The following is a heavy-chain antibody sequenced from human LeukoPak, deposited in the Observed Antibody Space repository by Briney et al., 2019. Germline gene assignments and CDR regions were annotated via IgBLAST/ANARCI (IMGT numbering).Heavy chain of an antibody. CDR2: IYYSGST. Sequence: PSETLALTCTVSGGSISSYYWSWIRQPPGKGLEWVGYIYYSGSTNYNPSLKSRVTMSVDTTRNQFSLRLSSVTAADTAMYYCARKNDYGASYYIDVWGRGTTVTVSS. D-gene: IGHD4-17*01. V-gene: IGHV4-59*12. CDR3: ARKNDYGASYYIDV. J-gene: IGHJ6*03. CDR1: GGSISSYY.